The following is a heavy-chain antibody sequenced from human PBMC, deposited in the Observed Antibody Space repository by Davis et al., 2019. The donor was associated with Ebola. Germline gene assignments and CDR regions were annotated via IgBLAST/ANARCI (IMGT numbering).Heavy chain of an antibody. CDR1: GFTFSSYW. Sequence: GESLKISCAASGFTFSSYWMSWVRQAPGKGLEWVANIKQDGSEKYYVDSVKGRFTISRDNSKNTLYLQMNSLRAEDTAVYYCARAPYSSSWYAAFDIWGQGTMVTVSS. CDR2: IKQDGSEK. J-gene: IGHJ3*02. D-gene: IGHD6-13*01. V-gene: IGHV3-7*01. CDR3: ARAPYSSSWYAAFDI.